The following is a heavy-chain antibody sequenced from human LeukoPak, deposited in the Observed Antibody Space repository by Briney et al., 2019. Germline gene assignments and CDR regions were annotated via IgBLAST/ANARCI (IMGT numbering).Heavy chain of an antibody. Sequence: VASVKVSCKASGYTFTSYGISWVRQAPGQGLEWMGWISAYNGNTNYAQKLQGRVTMTTDTSTSTAYMELKSLRSDDMAVYYCARDFVIFGVVTTNWFDPWGQGTLVTVSS. CDR3: ARDFVIFGVVTTNWFDP. V-gene: IGHV1-18*03. D-gene: IGHD3-3*01. CDR2: ISAYNGNT. J-gene: IGHJ5*02. CDR1: GYTFTSYG.